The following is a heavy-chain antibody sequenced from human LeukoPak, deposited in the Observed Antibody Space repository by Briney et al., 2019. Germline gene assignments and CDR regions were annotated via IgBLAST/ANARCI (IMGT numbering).Heavy chain of an antibody. J-gene: IGHJ4*02. Sequence: SETLSLTCTVSGGSISSGDYYWSWIRQPPGKGLEWIGYIYYSGSTYYNPSLKSRVTISVDTSKNQFSLKLSSVTAADTAVYYCARGTYNWNPYFDYWGQGTLVTVSS. D-gene: IGHD1-20*01. V-gene: IGHV4-30-4*08. CDR1: GGSISSGDYY. CDR3: ARGTYNWNPYFDY. CDR2: IYYSGST.